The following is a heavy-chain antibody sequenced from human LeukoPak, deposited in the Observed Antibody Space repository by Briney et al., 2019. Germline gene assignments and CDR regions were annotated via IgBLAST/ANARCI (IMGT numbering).Heavy chain of an antibody. CDR3: ARDGVFSGSYTFDY. CDR2: ITPIFGTA. D-gene: IGHD3-10*01. V-gene: IGHV1-69*05. CDR1: GGTFSSYA. Sequence: SVKVSCKASGGTFSSYAISWVRQAPGQGLEWMGRITPIFGTANYAQKFQGRVTITTDESTSTAYMELSSLRSEDTAVYYCARDGVFSGSYTFDYWGQGTLVTVSS. J-gene: IGHJ4*02.